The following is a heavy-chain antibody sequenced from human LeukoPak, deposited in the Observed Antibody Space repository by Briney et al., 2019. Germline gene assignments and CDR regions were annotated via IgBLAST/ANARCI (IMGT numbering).Heavy chain of an antibody. D-gene: IGHD4-23*01. V-gene: IGHV1-69*04. J-gene: IGHJ6*02. CDR3: ARSPPGGGNNYYYGMDV. CDR2: TIPILGIA. CDR1: GGTFSSYA. Sequence: ASVKVSCKASGGTFSSYAISWVRQAPGQGLEWMGRTIPILGIANYAQKFQGRVTITADKSTSTAYMELSSLRSEDTAVYYCARSPPGGGNNYYYGMDVWGQGTTVTVSS.